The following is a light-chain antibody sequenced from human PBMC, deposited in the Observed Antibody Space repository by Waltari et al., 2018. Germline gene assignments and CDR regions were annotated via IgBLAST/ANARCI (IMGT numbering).Light chain of an antibody. Sequence: EIVLTQSPATLSLSPGERASLSCRASQSVSRDLAWYRQKPGQAPRLLIFDASIRATGTPARLSGSGSGTDFTLTISSLDSEDFAIYYCQQRRDWPLTFGGGTKVEIK. V-gene: IGKV3-11*01. J-gene: IGKJ4*01. CDR2: DAS. CDR3: QQRRDWPLT. CDR1: QSVSRD.